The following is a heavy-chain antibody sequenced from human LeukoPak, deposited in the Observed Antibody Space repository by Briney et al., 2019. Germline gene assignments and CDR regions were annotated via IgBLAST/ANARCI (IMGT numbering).Heavy chain of an antibody. CDR1: GFTFSSYY. V-gene: IGHV3-21*01. Sequence: PGGSLRLSCAASGFTFSSYYMNWVRQAPGKGLEWVSSISSSSSYIFSADSVKGRITISRDNAKKSLYLQMNSLRAEDTAVYYCARDNTPNPLEYSRSGAGSFDYWGQGTLVTVSS. J-gene: IGHJ4*02. D-gene: IGHD6-6*01. CDR2: ISSSSSYI. CDR3: ARDNTPNPLEYSRSGAGSFDY.